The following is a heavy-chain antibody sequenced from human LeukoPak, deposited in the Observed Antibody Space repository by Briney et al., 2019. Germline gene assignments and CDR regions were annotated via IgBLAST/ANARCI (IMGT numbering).Heavy chain of an antibody. J-gene: IGHJ4*02. CDR2: ISGSGGST. V-gene: IGHV3-23*01. Sequence: PSETLSLTCAVYGGSFSGYYWSWIRQPPGKGLEWVSAISGSGGSTYYADSVKGRFTISRDNSKNTLYLQMNSLRAEDTAVYYCAKDWGSSPGYWGQGTLVTVSS. D-gene: IGHD3-16*01. CDR1: GGSFSGYY. CDR3: AKDWGSSPGY.